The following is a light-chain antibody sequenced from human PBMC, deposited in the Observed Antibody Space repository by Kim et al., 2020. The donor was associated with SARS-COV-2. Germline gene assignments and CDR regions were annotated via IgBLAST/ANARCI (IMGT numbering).Light chain of an antibody. V-gene: IGLV3-1*01. Sequence: VSQGQTANITCSGDKLGDKYAGWDQQKAGQSPVQVIYKDTQRPSGIPERFSGSNSGNTATLTISGTQAMDEADYYCQAWDSSTGVVFGGGTQLTVL. J-gene: IGLJ2*01. CDR1: KLGDKY. CDR2: KDT. CDR3: QAWDSSTGVV.